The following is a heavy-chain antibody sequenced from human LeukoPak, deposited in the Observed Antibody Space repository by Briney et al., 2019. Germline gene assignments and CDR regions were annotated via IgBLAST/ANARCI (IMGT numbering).Heavy chain of an antibody. CDR1: GGSISSGDYY. Sequence: SETLSLTCTVSGGSISSGDYYWSWIRQPPGKGLEWIGYISNSGNTHFNPSLKTRLTISLDTSKNQFSLNLRSVAAADTAVYYCASVRGGLDIYYYYYYMDVWGKGTTVTVSS. D-gene: IGHD3-16*01. CDR3: ASVRGGLDIYYYYYYMDV. CDR2: ISNSGNT. V-gene: IGHV4-30-4*08. J-gene: IGHJ6*03.